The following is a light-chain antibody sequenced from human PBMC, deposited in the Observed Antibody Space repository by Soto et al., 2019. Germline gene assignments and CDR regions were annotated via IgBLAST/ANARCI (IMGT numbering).Light chain of an antibody. CDR1: QSVSSSY. CDR3: QQSYSTPLT. Sequence: EFVMTKFPATLAVYPRERATLSCRASQSVSSSYLAWYQQKPGQAPRLLIYGASSRATGIPDRFSGSGSGTDFTLTISSLQPEDFATYYCQQSYSTPLTFGGGTKVDI. V-gene: IGKV3D-20*02. CDR2: GAS. J-gene: IGKJ4*01.